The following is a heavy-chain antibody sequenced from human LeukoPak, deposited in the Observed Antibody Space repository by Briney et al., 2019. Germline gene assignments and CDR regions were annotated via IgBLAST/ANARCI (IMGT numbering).Heavy chain of an antibody. CDR3: ARESVGATYFDY. CDR2: IKQDGSEK. CDR1: GFTFSTYW. J-gene: IGHJ4*02. D-gene: IGHD1-26*01. V-gene: IGHV3-7*05. Sequence: PRGSLRLFCAASGFTFSTYWMSWVRQAPGKGLEWVANIKQDGSEKYYVDSVEGRFTISRDNAQNSLYLQMNSLRAEDTAVYYCARESVGATYFDYWGQGTLVTVSS.